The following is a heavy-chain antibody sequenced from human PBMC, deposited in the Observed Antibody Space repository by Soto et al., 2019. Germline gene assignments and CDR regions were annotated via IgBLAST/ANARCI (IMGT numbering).Heavy chain of an antibody. V-gene: IGHV4-59*01. CDR1: GGSISSYY. Sequence: PSETLSLTCTVSGGSISSYYWSWIRQPPGKGLEWIGYIYYSGSTNYNPSLKSRVTISVDTSKNQFSLKLSSVTAADTAVYYCARGRRWGIAVAGSCDYWGQGTLVTVS. J-gene: IGHJ4*02. D-gene: IGHD6-19*01. CDR3: ARGRRWGIAVAGSCDY. CDR2: IYYSGST.